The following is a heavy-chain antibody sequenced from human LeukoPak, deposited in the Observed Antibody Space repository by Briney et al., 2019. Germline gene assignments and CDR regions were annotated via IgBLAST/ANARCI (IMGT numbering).Heavy chain of an antibody. CDR3: AILSYGDYATDY. CDR2: IRYDGSNK. V-gene: IGHV3-30*02. Sequence: GGSLRLSCAASGFIFSSYGMHWVRQAPGKGLEWVAFIRYDGSNKYYADSVKGRFTISRDNSKNTLYLQMNSLRAEDTAVYYCAILSYGDYATDYWGQGTLVTVSS. D-gene: IGHD4-17*01. CDR1: GFIFSSYG. J-gene: IGHJ4*02.